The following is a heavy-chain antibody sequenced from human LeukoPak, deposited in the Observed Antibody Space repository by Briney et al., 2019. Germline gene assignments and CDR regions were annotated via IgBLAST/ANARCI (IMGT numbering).Heavy chain of an antibody. CDR2: IYYSGST. CDR1: GYSISTGYY. Sequence: SETLSLTCTVSGYSISTGYYWGWIRQPPGKGLEWIGSIYYSGSTYYNPSLKSRVTISVDTSKNQFSLKLSSVTAADTAVYYCAREIIAATGSDAFDIWGQGTMVTVSS. CDR3: AREIIAATGSDAFDI. V-gene: IGHV4-38-2*02. J-gene: IGHJ3*02. D-gene: IGHD6-13*01.